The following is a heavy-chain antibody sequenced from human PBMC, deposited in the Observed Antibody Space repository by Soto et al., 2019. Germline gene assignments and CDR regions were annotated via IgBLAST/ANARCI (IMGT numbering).Heavy chain of an antibody. CDR3: AREWTSNGVRKNWFDP. D-gene: IGHD2-8*01. CDR1: GGSISSGDYY. V-gene: IGHV4-30-4*01. J-gene: IGHJ5*02. Sequence: SETLSLTCTVPGGSISSGDYYWSWIRQPPGKGLEWIGYIYYSGSTYYNPSLKSRVTISVDTSKNQFSLKLSSVTAADTAVYYCAREWTSNGVRKNWFDPWGQGTLVTVSS. CDR2: IYYSGST.